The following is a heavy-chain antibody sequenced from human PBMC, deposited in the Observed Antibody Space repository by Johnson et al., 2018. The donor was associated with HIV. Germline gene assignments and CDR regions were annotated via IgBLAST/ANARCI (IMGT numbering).Heavy chain of an antibody. J-gene: IGHJ3*02. D-gene: IGHD3-22*01. Sequence: VQLVESGGGLVQPGGSLRLSCVATAFTVRRNYMSWVRQAPGKGLDWVSAIYSDGSTYYAESVQGRFTISRDSSKNTLYLQMNSLRAEDTAVYYCARGSYYDSSGDAFDIWGQGTMVTVSS. CDR2: IYSDGST. CDR3: ARGSYYDSSGDAFDI. CDR1: AFTVRRNY. V-gene: IGHV3-66*02.